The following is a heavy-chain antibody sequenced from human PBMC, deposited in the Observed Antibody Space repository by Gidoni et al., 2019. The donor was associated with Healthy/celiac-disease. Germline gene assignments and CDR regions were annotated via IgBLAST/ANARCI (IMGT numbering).Heavy chain of an antibody. Sequence: QVQLQESGPGLVKPSGTLSLTCAVSGGSISSNDWWNWLRQPPGKGLEWIGEISHSGGTNYNPSLKSRVTISVDKSKNKYSLRLSTVTAADTAVYYCASTDTLITGTYFFDYWGQGTLVTVSS. D-gene: IGHD1-20*01. J-gene: IGHJ4*02. V-gene: IGHV4-4*02. CDR2: ISHSGGT. CDR1: GGSISSNDW. CDR3: ASTDTLITGTYFFDY.